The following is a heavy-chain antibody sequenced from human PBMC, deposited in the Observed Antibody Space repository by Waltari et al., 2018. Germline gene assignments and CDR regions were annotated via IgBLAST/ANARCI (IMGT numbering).Heavy chain of an antibody. CDR2: ISGRGGST. CDR1: GDSISSNY. Sequence: QLQLQESGPGLVKPSETLSLTCAVSGDSISSNYWNWIRQPPGKGLEWIGRISGRGGSTDYNPSLKSRVTISTDTSKNQFSLKLSSVTAADTAVYYCARDSSGWYKSNYYYFDLWGPGT. CDR3: ARDSSGWYKSNYYYFDL. J-gene: IGHJ2*01. D-gene: IGHD6-13*01. V-gene: IGHV4-59*12.